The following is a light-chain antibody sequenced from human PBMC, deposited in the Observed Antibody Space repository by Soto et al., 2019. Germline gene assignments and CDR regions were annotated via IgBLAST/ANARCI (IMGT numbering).Light chain of an antibody. J-gene: IGKJ1*01. CDR3: QQYDSHPFS. CDR2: GAS. V-gene: IGKV3D-15*01. Sequence: EIVMKQSPATLSVSQGERATLSCTASQNVNTNLAWYQQKPGQAPRLLFYGASTGATGLPARFSGSGSGTEFTLTISSLQSEDVAVYYCQQYDSHPFSFGQGTIVDIK. CDR1: QNVNTN.